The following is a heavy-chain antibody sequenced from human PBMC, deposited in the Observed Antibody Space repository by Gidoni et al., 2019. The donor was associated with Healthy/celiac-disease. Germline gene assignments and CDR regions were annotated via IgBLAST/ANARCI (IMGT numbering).Heavy chain of an antibody. CDR3: ARGRHYDILTGYYHFDY. CDR1: GGSISSSNW. J-gene: IGHJ4*02. V-gene: IGHV4-4*02. CDR2: IYHSGST. D-gene: IGHD3-9*01. Sequence: QVQLQESGPGLVKPSGTLSLTCAVSGGSISSSNWWGWVRQPPGKGLEWIGEIYHSGSTNYNPSLKSRVTISVDKSKNQFSLKLSSVTAADTAVYYCARGRHYDILTGYYHFDYWGQGTLVTVSS.